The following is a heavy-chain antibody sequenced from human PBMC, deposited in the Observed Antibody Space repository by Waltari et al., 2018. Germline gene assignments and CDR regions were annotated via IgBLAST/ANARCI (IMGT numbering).Heavy chain of an antibody. CDR1: RGSFSGYY. J-gene: IGHJ3*02. Sequence: QVQLQQWGAGLLKPSETLSLTCAVYRGSFSGYYWSWIRQPPGKGLEWIGEINHSGSTNYNPSLKSRVTISIDTSKNQFSLKLSSVTAADTAVYYCARRRRWVQLLSAFDIWGQGTMVTVSS. CDR2: INHSGST. CDR3: ARRRRWVQLLSAFDI. D-gene: IGHD1-1*01. V-gene: IGHV4-34*01.